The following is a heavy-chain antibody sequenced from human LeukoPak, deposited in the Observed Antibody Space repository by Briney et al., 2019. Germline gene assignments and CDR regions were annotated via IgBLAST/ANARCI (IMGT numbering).Heavy chain of an antibody. D-gene: IGHD3-22*01. V-gene: IGHV1-18*01. CDR3: AADPSYSSGYRYYFDY. CDR1: GYTFTSYG. J-gene: IGHJ4*02. Sequence: ASVKVSCKASGYTFTSYGISWVRQAPGRGLEWMGWISVYNGNRNYAQKFQERVTITRDMSTSTAYKELSSLRSEDTAVYYCAADPSYSSGYRYYFDYWGQGTLVTVSS. CDR2: ISVYNGNR.